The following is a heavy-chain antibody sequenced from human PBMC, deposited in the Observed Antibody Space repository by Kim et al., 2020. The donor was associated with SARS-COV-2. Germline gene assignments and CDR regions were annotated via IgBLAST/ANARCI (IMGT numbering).Heavy chain of an antibody. CDR3: ARQSGYDFYI. V-gene: IGHV3-23*01. J-gene: IGHJ3*02. CDR2: VTGTGSKT. Sequence: GGSLRLSCAASGFTFSSYAMSWVRQAPGKGLEWVSSVTGTGSKTYYADSVRGRFTISRDNSKNALYVQMNSLRAEDTALYYCARQSGYDFYIWGQGTLVT. CDR1: GFTFSSYA. D-gene: IGHD5-12*01.